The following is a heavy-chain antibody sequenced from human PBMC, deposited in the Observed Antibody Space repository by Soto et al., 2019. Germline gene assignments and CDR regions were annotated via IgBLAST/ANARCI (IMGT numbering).Heavy chain of an antibody. D-gene: IGHD1-7*01. CDR1: GFTFSSYS. CDR2: ISSSSSYI. Sequence: EVQLVESGGGLVKPGGSLRLSCAASGFTFSSYSMNWVRQAPGKGLEWVSSISSSSSYIYYADSVKGRFTISRDNAKNSLYLQMNSLRAEDTAVYYCARDELELRLGLGFDLWGRGTLVTVSS. V-gene: IGHV3-21*01. J-gene: IGHJ2*01. CDR3: ARDELELRLGLGFDL.